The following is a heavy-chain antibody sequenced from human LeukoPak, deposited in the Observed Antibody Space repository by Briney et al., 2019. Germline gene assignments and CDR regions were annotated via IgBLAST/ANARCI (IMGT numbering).Heavy chain of an antibody. CDR2: INHSGST. V-gene: IGHV4-34*01. Sequence: KPSETLSLTCAVYGGSFSGYYWSWFRQPPGKGLEWIGEINHSGSTNYNPSLKSRVTISVDTSKNQFSLKLSSVTAADTAVYYCARKQGGKYSSGWYGYWGQGTLVTVSS. CDR3: ARKQGGKYSSGWYGY. CDR1: GGSFSGYY. J-gene: IGHJ4*02. D-gene: IGHD6-19*01.